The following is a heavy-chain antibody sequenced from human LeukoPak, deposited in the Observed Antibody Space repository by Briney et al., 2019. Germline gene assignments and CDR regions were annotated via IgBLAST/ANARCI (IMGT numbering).Heavy chain of an antibody. D-gene: IGHD1-20*01. CDR3: ARAYNWNLDY. V-gene: IGHV3-21*01. CDR2: ISGSSSYI. CDR1: GFTFSSYS. J-gene: IGHJ4*02. Sequence: GGSLRLSCAPSGFTFSSYSMNCVPDAPREGVEWVSSISGSSSYIYHADSVKGRFTISSDKAKNSLYLQMNSLRAEDTAVYYCARAYNWNLDYWGQGTLVTVSS.